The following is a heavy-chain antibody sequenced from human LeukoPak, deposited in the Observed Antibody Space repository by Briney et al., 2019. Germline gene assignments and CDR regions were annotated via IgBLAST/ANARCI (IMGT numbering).Heavy chain of an antibody. V-gene: IGHV4-34*01. CDR1: GFTFSDYY. CDR2: INHSGST. J-gene: IGHJ3*02. D-gene: IGHD3-10*01. Sequence: GSLRLSCVASGFTFSDYYMTWIRQPPGKGLEWIGEINHSGSTNYNPSLKSRVTISVDTSKNQFSLKLSSVTAADTAVYYCARGRSITTPIDIWGQGTMVTVSS. CDR3: ARGRSITTPIDI.